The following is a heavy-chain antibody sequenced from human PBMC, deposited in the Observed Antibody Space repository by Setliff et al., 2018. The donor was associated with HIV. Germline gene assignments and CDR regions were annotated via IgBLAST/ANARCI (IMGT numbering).Heavy chain of an antibody. D-gene: IGHD6-19*01. CDR1: GGSISGDF. CDR2: THASGTT. CDR3: ARDPNTGWYYLDF. J-gene: IGHJ4*02. Sequence: KSSETLSLTCTVSGGSISGDFWTWIRQPAGEGLEWIGRTHASGTTQCEPSLKNRCSMSIDTSKNQFSLKLSSVTAADTAVYYCARDPNTGWYYLDFWGPGALVTVSS. V-gene: IGHV4-4*07.